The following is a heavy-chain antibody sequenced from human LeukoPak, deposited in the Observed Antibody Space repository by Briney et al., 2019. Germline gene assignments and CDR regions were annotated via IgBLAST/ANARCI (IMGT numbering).Heavy chain of an antibody. CDR3: ARDRYRSVVPAAPTLYYMDV. CDR1: GGPISSYH. V-gene: IGHV4-4*07. CDR2: IYTSGST. D-gene: IGHD2-2*01. Sequence: SETLSLTCTVSGGPISSYHWSWIRQPAGKGLEWIGRIYTSGSTNYNPSLKSRVTMSVDTSKNQFSLKLSSVTAADTAVYYCARDRYRSVVPAAPTLYYMDVWGKGTTVTVS. J-gene: IGHJ6*03.